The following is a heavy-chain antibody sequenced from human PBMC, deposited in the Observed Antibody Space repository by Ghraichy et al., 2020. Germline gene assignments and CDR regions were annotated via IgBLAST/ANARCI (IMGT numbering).Heavy chain of an antibody. V-gene: IGHV1-2*02. CDR2: INPNSGDT. CDR1: GYTFTGYY. J-gene: IGHJ4*02. D-gene: IGHD6-6*01. Sequence: ASVKVSCKASGYTFTGYYMHWVRQAPGQGLEWMGWINPNSGDTNYAQKFQGRVTMTRDTSISTAYMELSRLRSDDTAVYYCARATWRIAAPGGPFDYWGQGTLVTVSS. CDR3: ARATWRIAAPGGPFDY.